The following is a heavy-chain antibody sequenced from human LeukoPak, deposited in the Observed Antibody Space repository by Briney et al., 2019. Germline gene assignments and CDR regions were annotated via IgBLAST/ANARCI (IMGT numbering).Heavy chain of an antibody. CDR2: IYYSGST. CDR1: GGSISSGGYY. V-gene: IGHV4-31*03. CDR3: ARDLVAAAPYGMDV. D-gene: IGHD6-13*01. Sequence: SETLSLACTVSGGSISSGGYYWSWIRQHPGKGLEWIGYIYYSGSTYYNPSLKSRVTISVDTSKNQFSLKLSSVTAADTAVYYCARDLVAAAPYGMDVWGQGTTVTVSS. J-gene: IGHJ6*02.